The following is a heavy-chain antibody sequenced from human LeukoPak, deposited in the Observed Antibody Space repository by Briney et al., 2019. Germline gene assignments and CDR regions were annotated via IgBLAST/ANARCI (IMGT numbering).Heavy chain of an antibody. D-gene: IGHD2-2*01. CDR1: GFTFSSYA. CDR3: ARAKRVVPAAIGDNWFDP. CDR2: ISGSGGST. J-gene: IGHJ5*02. V-gene: IGHV3-23*01. Sequence: SGGSLGLSCAASGFTFSSYAMSWVRQAPGKGLEWVSAISGSGGSTYYADSVKGRFTISRDNSKNTLYPQMNSLRAEDTAVYYCARAKRVVPAAIGDNWFDPWGQGTLVTVSS.